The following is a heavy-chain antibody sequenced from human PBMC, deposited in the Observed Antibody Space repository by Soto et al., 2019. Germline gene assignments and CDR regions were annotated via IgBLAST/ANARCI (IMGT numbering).Heavy chain of an antibody. Sequence: EVQLVESGGGLVQPGRSLRLSCAASGFSFDDFAMHWVRQAPGKGLEWVSGITWNSGSIGYADSVKGRFTISRDNAKNSLFLQMNSLRPEDTAFYYCAKDGRSSGRNAFLGWGQGTLVTVSS. CDR1: GFSFDDFA. CDR3: AKDGRSSGRNAFLG. D-gene: IGHD3-3*02. V-gene: IGHV3-9*01. CDR2: ITWNSGSI. J-gene: IGHJ4*02.